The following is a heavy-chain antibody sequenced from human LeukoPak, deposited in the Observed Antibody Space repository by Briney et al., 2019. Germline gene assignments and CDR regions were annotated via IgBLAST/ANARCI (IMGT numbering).Heavy chain of an antibody. CDR2: IYNSGIT. Sequence: SETLSLTCTVSGGSISSYYWSWIRQPPGKGLEWIGYIYNSGITNYNPSLKSRVTISVDTSKNQFSLKLSSVTAADTAVYYCAREGRLAAASTDYYYYGMDVWGQGTTVTVSS. V-gene: IGHV4-59*01. D-gene: IGHD6-13*01. CDR3: AREGRLAAASTDYYYYGMDV. CDR1: GGSISSYY. J-gene: IGHJ6*02.